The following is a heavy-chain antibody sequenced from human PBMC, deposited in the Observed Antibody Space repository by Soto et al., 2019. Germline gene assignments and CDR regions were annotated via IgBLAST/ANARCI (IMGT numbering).Heavy chain of an antibody. CDR1: GYTFTSYY. D-gene: IGHD3-22*01. J-gene: IGHJ6*02. CDR2: INPSGGST. Sequence: AASVKVSCKASGYTFTSYYMHWVRQAPGQGLEWMGIINPSGGSTSYAQKFQGRVTMTRDTSTSTVYMELSGLRSEDTAVYYCAHDSSGYYSDPTYYYYYGMDVWGQGTTVTVSS. V-gene: IGHV1-46*01. CDR3: AHDSSGYYSDPTYYYYYGMDV.